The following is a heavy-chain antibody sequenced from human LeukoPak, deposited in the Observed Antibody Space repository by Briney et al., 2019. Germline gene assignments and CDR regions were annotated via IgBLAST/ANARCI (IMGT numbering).Heavy chain of an antibody. J-gene: IGHJ5*02. Sequence: LVKVSCKASGGTFSSYTISWVRQAPGQGLEWMGRIIPILGIANYAQKFQGRVTITADKSTSTAYMELSSLRSEDTAVYHCARESRGGPAATYNWFDPWGQGTLVTVSS. CDR1: GGTFSSYT. CDR2: IIPILGIA. V-gene: IGHV1-69*04. CDR3: ARESRGGPAATYNWFDP. D-gene: IGHD2-2*01.